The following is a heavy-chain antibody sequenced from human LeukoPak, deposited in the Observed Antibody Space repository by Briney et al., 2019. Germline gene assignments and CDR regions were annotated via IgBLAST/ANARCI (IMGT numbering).Heavy chain of an antibody. V-gene: IGHV4-61*01. CDR2: IYDSGST. CDR3: ARVGSGRYNYGYSLVY. J-gene: IGHJ4*02. D-gene: IGHD5-18*01. Sequence: PSETLSLTCTVSGGSISTSNYYWSWIRQPPGKGLECIGYIYDSGSTNYSPSLKSRVTISVDTSKNQFSLKLSSVTAADTAVYYCARVGSGRYNYGYSLVYWGQGTLVTVSS. CDR1: GGSISTSNYY.